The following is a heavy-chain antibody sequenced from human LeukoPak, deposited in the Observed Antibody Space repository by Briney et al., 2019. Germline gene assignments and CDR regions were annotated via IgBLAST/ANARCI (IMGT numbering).Heavy chain of an antibody. V-gene: IGHV3-7*01. Sequence: GGSLRLSCAASGFTFSIHWMSWVRRAPGKGLEWVANIQQDGDEKYYVDSVKGRFTVSRDNAKNSVYLQMNSLRAEDTAVYYCARGKVDFAFWGQGTLGTVSS. D-gene: IGHD3-9*01. CDR1: GFTFSIHW. J-gene: IGHJ4*02. CDR2: IQQDGDEK. CDR3: ARGKVDFAF.